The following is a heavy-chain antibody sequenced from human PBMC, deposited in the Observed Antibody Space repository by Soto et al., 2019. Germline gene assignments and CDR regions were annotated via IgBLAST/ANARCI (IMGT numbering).Heavy chain of an antibody. CDR3: VKEGYCSSTSCFSGCDP. Sequence: PGGSLRLSCAASGFTFSSYAMSWVRQAPGKGLEWVSAISDSGGSTYYADSVKGRFTISRDNSKNTLYLQMSSLRAEDTAVYYCVKEGYCSSTSCFSGCDPWGQGSLVTVS. D-gene: IGHD2-2*01. CDR1: GFTFSSYA. V-gene: IGHV3-23*01. J-gene: IGHJ5*02. CDR2: ISDSGGST.